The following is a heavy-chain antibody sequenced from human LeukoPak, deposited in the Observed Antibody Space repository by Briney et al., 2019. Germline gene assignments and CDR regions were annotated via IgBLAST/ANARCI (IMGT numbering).Heavy chain of an antibody. J-gene: IGHJ5*02. CDR3: TREAPTPNWLDP. V-gene: IGHV4-31*03. Sequence: PSETLSLTCTVSGGSIRSGAYYWTWIRQHPGTGLEWIGYIYYSGTTYYNPSLKSRVTMSVDTSKNQFSLKLSSVTAADTAIYYCTREAPTPNWLDPWGQGTLVTVSS. CDR1: GGSIRSGAYY. CDR2: IYYSGTT.